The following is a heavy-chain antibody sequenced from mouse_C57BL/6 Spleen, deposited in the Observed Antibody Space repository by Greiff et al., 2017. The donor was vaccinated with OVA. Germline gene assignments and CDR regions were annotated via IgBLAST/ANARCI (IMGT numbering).Heavy chain of an antibody. Sequence: VKLQQPGAELVKPGASVKLSCKASGYTFTSYWMQWVKQRPGQGLEWIGEIDPSDSYTNYNQKFKGKATLTVDTSSSTAYMQLSSLTSEDSAVYYCARRAYAGREDYWGQGTTLTVSS. D-gene: IGHD1-1*01. CDR1: GYTFTSYW. J-gene: IGHJ2*01. V-gene: IGHV1-50*01. CDR3: ARRAYAGREDY. CDR2: IDPSDSYT.